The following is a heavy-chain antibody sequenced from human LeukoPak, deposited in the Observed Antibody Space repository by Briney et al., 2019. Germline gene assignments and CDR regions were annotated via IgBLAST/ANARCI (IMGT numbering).Heavy chain of an antibody. Sequence: GGSLRLSCAASGFTVSSNYMSWVRQAPGKGLEWVSVICSGGSTYYADSVKGRFTISRDNSKNTLYLQMNSLRAEDTAVYYCARDRGMGAFDYWGQGTLVTVSS. J-gene: IGHJ4*02. CDR3: ARDRGMGAFDY. D-gene: IGHD6-25*01. V-gene: IGHV3-53*01. CDR1: GFTVSSNY. CDR2: ICSGGST.